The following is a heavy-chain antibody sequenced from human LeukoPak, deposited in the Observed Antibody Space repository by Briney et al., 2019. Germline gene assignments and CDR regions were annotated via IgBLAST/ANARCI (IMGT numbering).Heavy chain of an antibody. Sequence: PGGSLRLSCAASGFTFSSYWMSWVRQAPGKGLEWVANIKQDGSEKYYVDSVKGRFTISRDNAKNSLYLQMNSLRAEDTAVYYCARLTSYYDFWSGYSDFGYYYYMDVWGKGTTVTVSS. CDR3: ARLTSYYDFWSGYSDFGYYYYMDV. V-gene: IGHV3-7*03. D-gene: IGHD3-3*01. CDR2: IKQDGSEK. J-gene: IGHJ6*03. CDR1: GFTFSSYW.